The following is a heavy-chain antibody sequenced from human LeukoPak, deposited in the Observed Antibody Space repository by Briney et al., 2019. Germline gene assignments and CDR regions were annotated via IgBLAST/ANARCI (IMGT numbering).Heavy chain of an antibody. V-gene: IGHV4-59*01. Sequence: SETLSLTCTVSGDSFSSYYWNWIRQPPGKGLEWIGYIYYSGSTNYNPSLKSRVTISVDTSKNQFSLKLSSVTAADTAVYYCARVVPAAIWDYYYYMDVWGKGTTVTVSS. CDR2: IYYSGST. CDR1: GDSFSSYY. J-gene: IGHJ6*03. CDR3: ARVVPAAIWDYYYYMDV. D-gene: IGHD2-2*02.